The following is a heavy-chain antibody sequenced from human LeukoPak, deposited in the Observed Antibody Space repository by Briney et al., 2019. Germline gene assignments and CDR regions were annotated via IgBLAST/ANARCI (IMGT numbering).Heavy chain of an antibody. CDR2: ISSSSSYV. Sequence: PGGSLRLSCAASGFTFSSYSMNWVRQAPGKGLEWVSSISSSSSYVYYADSVKGRFTISRDNAKNSLYLQMNSLRAEDTAVYYCAREQGYCSSTSCSLEGGGFDYWGQGTLVTVSS. V-gene: IGHV3-21*01. CDR3: AREQGYCSSTSCSLEGGGFDY. CDR1: GFTFSSYS. D-gene: IGHD2-2*01. J-gene: IGHJ4*02.